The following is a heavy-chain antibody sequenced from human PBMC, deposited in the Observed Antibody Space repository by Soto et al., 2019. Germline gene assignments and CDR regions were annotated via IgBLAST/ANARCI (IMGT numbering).Heavy chain of an antibody. J-gene: IGHJ4*02. CDR1: GYTFTSYA. CDR3: ARVRDGYNSNYFDY. Sequence: QVQLVQSGAEEKKPGASVKVSCKASGYTFTSYAMHWVRQAPGQRLEWMGWINAGNGNTKYSQKFQGRVTITRDTXXSTAYMELSSLRSEDTAVYYCARVRDGYNSNYFDYWGQGTLVTVSS. D-gene: IGHD5-12*01. CDR2: INAGNGNT. V-gene: IGHV1-3*05.